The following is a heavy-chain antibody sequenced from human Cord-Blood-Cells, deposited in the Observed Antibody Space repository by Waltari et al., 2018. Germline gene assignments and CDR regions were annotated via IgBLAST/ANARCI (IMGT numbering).Heavy chain of an antibody. D-gene: IGHD5-18*01. CDR2: ILSSGST. V-gene: IGHV3-53*01. Sequence: EVQLVESGGGLIQPGGSLRLSCAASGFTVSSNYMSWVRQAPGKGVEWVSVILSSGSTYYADSVKGRFTISRDNSKNTLYLQMNSLRAEDTAVYYCARGGGYSYGYRDAFDIWGQGTMVTVSS. J-gene: IGHJ3*02. CDR3: ARGGGYSYGYRDAFDI. CDR1: GFTVSSNY.